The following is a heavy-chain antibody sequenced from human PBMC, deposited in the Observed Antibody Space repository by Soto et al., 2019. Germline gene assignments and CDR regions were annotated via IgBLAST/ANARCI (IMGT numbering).Heavy chain of an antibody. CDR2: INTAGSTK. CDR1: GFTFSNFE. V-gene: IGHV3-48*03. CDR3: ARAECSSPDCLTAYYSYGLDV. Sequence: PGGSLRLSCAAPGFTFSNFEMHWVRQAPGKGLEWVSYINTAGSTKYYAESVKGRFTISRDNARNSLFLQMNSLRAEDTAVYYCARAECSSPDCLTAYYSYGLDVWGQGSTVTVS. J-gene: IGHJ6*02. D-gene: IGHD3-9*01.